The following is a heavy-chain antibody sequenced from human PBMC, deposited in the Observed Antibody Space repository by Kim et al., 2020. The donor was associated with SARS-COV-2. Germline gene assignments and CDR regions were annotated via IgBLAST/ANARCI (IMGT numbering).Heavy chain of an antibody. D-gene: IGHD4-17*01. J-gene: IGHJ6*02. CDR1: GFTFSSYG. CDR2: IWYDGSNK. V-gene: IGHV3-33*06. CDR3: AKEGGYDYGDYGYYYYGMDV. Sequence: GSLRLSCAASGFTFSSYGMHWVRQAPGKGLEWVAVIWYDGSNKYYADSVKGRFTISRDNSKNTLYLQMNSLRAEDTAVYYCAKEGGYDYGDYGYYYYGMDVWGQGPTVTVSS.